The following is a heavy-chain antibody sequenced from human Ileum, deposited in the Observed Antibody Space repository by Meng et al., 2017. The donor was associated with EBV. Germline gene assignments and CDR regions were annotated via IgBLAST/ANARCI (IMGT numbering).Heavy chain of an antibody. CDR3: ARGGWSLDY. CDR2: IYYSGST. J-gene: IGHJ4*02. CDR1: GGSISSYY. D-gene: IGHD2-15*01. Sequence: LQAPAPVLVKPSETLSLTCTVSGGSISSYYWSWIRQPQGKGLEWIGYIYYSGSTNYNPSLKSRVTISVDTSKNQFSLNLSSVTAADTAVYYCARGGWSLDYWGQGTLVTVSS. V-gene: IGHV4-59*08.